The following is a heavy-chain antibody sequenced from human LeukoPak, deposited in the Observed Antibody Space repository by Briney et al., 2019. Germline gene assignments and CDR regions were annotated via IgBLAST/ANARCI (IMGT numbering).Heavy chain of an antibody. J-gene: IGHJ6*02. CDR3: ARANFEAVAGTYRYYGMDV. D-gene: IGHD6-19*01. CDR2: INPTGGST. CDR1: GYTFTSYY. V-gene: IGHV1-46*01. Sequence: ASVTVSCKASGYTFTSYYIHWVRQAPGQGLEWMGIINPTGGSTTYAQKFQGRVTMTRDTSTSTVYMDLSSLRFEDTAVYYCARANFEAVAGTYRYYGMDVWGQGTTVTVSS.